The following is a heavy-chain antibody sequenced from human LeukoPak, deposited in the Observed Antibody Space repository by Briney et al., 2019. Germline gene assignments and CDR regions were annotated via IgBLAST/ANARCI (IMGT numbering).Heavy chain of an antibody. CDR3: VRGLGSGYSYAYGVY. J-gene: IGHJ4*02. Sequence: GGSLRLSCKASGFTFSSYWMHWVRQIPGKGLAWVSRINGDGSDTNSADSVKGRFTISRDNAKNRLYLQMNSLRAEDTAVYYCVRGLGSGYSYAYGVYWGQGTLVTVSS. CDR2: INGDGSDT. CDR1: GFTFSSYW. D-gene: IGHD5-18*01. V-gene: IGHV3-74*01.